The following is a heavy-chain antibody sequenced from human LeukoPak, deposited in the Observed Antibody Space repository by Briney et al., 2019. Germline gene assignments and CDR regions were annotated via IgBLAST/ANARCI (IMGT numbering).Heavy chain of an antibody. CDR3: VSFYETY. V-gene: IGHV3-74*01. Sequence: SGGSLRLSCAASGSYWMHRVRQAPGKGLVWVSHINSDGSWTSYADSVKGRFTISKDNAKNTVYLQMNNLRAEDTAVYYCVSFYETYWGRGTLVTVSS. J-gene: IGHJ4*02. D-gene: IGHD2/OR15-2a*01. CDR2: INSDGSWT. CDR1: GSYW.